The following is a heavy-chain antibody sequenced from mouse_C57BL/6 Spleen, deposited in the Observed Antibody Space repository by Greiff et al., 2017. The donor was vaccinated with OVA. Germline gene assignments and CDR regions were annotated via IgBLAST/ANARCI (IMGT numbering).Heavy chain of an antibody. CDR2: INPSSGYT. CDR3: AREAAQATWFAY. J-gene: IGHJ3*01. D-gene: IGHD3-2*02. Sequence: VQLQQSGAELAKPGASVKLSCKASGYTFTSYWMHWVKQRPGQGLEWIGYINPSSGYTKYNQTFKDKATLTAENSSSTAYMQLSSLTYEDSAVYYCAREAAQATWFAYWGQGTLVTVSA. CDR1: GYTFTSYW. V-gene: IGHV1-7*01.